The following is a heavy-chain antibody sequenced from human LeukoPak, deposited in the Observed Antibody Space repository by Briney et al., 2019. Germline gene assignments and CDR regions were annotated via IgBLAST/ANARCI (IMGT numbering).Heavy chain of an antibody. J-gene: IGHJ4*02. Sequence: ASVKVSCKASGYTFTSYYMHWVRQAPGQGLELMGIINPSGGSTSYAQKFQGRVTMTRDTSTSTVYMELSSLRSEDTAVYYCARNGNAKRYFDYWGQGALVTVSS. CDR3: ARNGNAKRYFDY. V-gene: IGHV1-46*01. D-gene: IGHD4-23*01. CDR2: INPSGGST. CDR1: GYTFTSYY.